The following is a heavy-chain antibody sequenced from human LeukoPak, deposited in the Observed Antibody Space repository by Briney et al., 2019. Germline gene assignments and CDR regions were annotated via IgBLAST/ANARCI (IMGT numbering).Heavy chain of an antibody. J-gene: IGHJ4*02. V-gene: IGHV3-21*01. CDR1: GFTFSSYS. CDR2: ISSSSSYI. CDR3: ARDLGYSSSSFDY. D-gene: IGHD6-6*01. Sequence: GGSLRLSCAASGFTFSSYSMNWVRQAPGKGLEWVSSISSSSSYIYYADSVKGRFTISRDNAKNSLYLQMNSLRAEDTAVYYCARDLGYSSSSFDYWGQGTLVTVSS.